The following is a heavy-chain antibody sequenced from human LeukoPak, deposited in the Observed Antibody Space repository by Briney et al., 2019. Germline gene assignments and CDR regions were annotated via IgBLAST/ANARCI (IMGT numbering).Heavy chain of an antibody. Sequence: PGGSLRLSCAASGFTFHIYAMNWVRQAPRAGLEWVSAISPAGDSTTDADSVKGRFTISRDNSKSTLYLQMNGLTAEDTALYYCARRLVTAGITDFFDSWGQGTLVSVSS. CDR2: ISPAGDST. D-gene: IGHD2-2*01. V-gene: IGHV3-23*01. CDR1: GFTFHIYA. CDR3: ARRLVTAGITDFFDS. J-gene: IGHJ4*02.